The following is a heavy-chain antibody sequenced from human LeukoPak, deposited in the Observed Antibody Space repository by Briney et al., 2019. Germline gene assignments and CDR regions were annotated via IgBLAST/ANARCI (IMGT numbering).Heavy chain of an antibody. Sequence: SQTLSLTCTVSGGSISSGDYYWSWIRQPPGKGLEWIGYIYYSGSTYYNPSLKSRVTISVDTSKNQFSLKLSSVTAADTAVYYCARDLPYGGNRAFDYWGLGTLVTVSS. CDR2: IYYSGST. V-gene: IGHV4-30-4*08. D-gene: IGHD4-23*01. CDR1: GGSISSGDYY. J-gene: IGHJ4*02. CDR3: ARDLPYGGNRAFDY.